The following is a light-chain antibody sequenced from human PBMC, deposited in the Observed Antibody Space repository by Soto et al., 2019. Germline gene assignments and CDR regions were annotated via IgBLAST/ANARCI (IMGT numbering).Light chain of an antibody. CDR3: QQCVSWPPLT. J-gene: IGKJ4*01. Sequence: EIVMTQSPATLSVSPGETATLSCRASQSLNLTLAWYQQKPGQAPRLLIYGASIRATGIPARFSGSGAGTEFTLTINSLQSEDSAVYYCQQCVSWPPLTFGGGTTVEIK. CDR1: QSLNLT. V-gene: IGKV3-15*01. CDR2: GAS.